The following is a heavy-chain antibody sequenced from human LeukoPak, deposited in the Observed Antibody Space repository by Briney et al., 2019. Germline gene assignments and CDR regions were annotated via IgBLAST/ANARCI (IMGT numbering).Heavy chain of an antibody. Sequence: GGSLRLSCAASGFTFSSYGMHWVRQAPGKGLEWVAVISYDGSNKYYADSVKGRFTISRDNSKNTLYLQMNSLRAEDTAVYYCAKSLAAKLHVPDYWGQGTLVTVSS. D-gene: IGHD5-12*01. V-gene: IGHV3-30*18. CDR1: GFTFSSYG. CDR3: AKSLAAKLHVPDY. CDR2: ISYDGSNK. J-gene: IGHJ4*02.